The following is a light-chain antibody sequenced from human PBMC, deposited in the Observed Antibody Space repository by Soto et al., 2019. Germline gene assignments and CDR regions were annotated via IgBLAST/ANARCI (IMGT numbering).Light chain of an antibody. CDR3: QQYGSSPRYT. V-gene: IGKV3-20*01. CDR2: GAS. CDR1: RSVSSSY. J-gene: IGKJ2*01. Sequence: EIVLTQSPGTLSLSQGERATLSCRASRSVSSSYLAWYQQKPGQAPRLLIYGASSRATGIPDRFSGSGSGTDFTLTISRLEPEDFAVYYCQQYGSSPRYTFGQGTKLEIK.